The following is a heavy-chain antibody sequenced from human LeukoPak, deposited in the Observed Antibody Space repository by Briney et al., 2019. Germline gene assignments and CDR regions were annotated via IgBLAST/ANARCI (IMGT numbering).Heavy chain of an antibody. V-gene: IGHV4-59*11. CDR1: GGSISRHY. CDR2: VYYSGST. Sequence: PSETLSLTCTVSGGSISRHYWSWIRQPPGKGLEWIGYVYYSGSTNYNPSLKSRVTISVDASKNQFSLKLSSVTAADTAVYYCAREPGGARGYSYGYGYYYYKDVWGQGTTVTVSS. CDR3: AREPGGARGYSYGYGYYYYKDV. D-gene: IGHD5-18*01. J-gene: IGHJ6*03.